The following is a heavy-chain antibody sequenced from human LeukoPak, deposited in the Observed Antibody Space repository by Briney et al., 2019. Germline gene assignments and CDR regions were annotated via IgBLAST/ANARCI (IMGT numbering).Heavy chain of an antibody. V-gene: IGHV3-7*01. J-gene: IGHJ4*02. CDR1: GGSISSSNW. D-gene: IGHD5-24*01. CDR3: ARERWLQPDY. CDR2: IDNAGSDK. Sequence: GTLSLTCAVSGGSISSSNWWSWVRQAPGKGLEWVANIDNAGSDKYYVDSVEGRFTISRDNAKNSLYLQMNSLRAEDTAVYYCARERWLQPDYWGQGILVTVSS.